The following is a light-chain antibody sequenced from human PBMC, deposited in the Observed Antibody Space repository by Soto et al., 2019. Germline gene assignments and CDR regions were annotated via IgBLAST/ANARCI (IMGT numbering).Light chain of an antibody. Sequence: EIVLTQSPGTLSISLGERATLSCRSSQSVSDSYLAWYQQRVGQAPRLLIYGASNRATDIPDRFIGSGSGTDFTLTITRLEPEDFAVYYCHQYGRSPYAFGQGTKLEIK. J-gene: IGKJ2*01. V-gene: IGKV3-20*01. CDR2: GAS. CDR3: HQYGRSPYA. CDR1: QSVSDSY.